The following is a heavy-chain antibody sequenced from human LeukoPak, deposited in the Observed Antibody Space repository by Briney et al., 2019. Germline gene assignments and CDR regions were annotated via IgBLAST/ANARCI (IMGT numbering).Heavy chain of an antibody. CDR2: IYYSGST. J-gene: IGHJ6*03. CDR3: ARGLELEPYYHYYYMDV. V-gene: IGHV4-59*01. D-gene: IGHD6-6*01. Sequence: SETLSLTCTVSGGSISSYYWSWIRQPPGKGLEWIGYIYYSGSTNYNPSLKSRVTISVDTSKNQFSLKLSSVTAADTAVYYCARGLELEPYYHYYYMDVWGKGTTVTVSS. CDR1: GGSISSYY.